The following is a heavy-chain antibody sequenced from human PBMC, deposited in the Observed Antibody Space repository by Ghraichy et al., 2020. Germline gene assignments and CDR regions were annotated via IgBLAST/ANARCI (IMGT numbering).Heavy chain of an antibody. D-gene: IGHD3-10*01. J-gene: IGHJ4*02. Sequence: GGSLRLSCAASGFTFSSYSMNWVRQAPGRGLEWVSSISSSSIYIYYAASVKGRFTISRDNAKNSLYLQMNSLRAEDTAVYYCARPLLGSGSYYDFDYWGQGTLVTVSS. CDR1: GFTFSSYS. CDR3: ARPLLGSGSYYDFDY. V-gene: IGHV3-21*01. CDR2: ISSSSIYI.